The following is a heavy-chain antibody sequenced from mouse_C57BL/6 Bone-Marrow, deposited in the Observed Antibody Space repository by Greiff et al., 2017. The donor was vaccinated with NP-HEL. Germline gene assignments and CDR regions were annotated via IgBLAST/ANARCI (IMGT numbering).Heavy chain of an antibody. Sequence: EVQVVESGEGLVKPGGSLKLSCAASGFTFSSYAMSWVRQTPEKRLEWVAYISSGGDYIYYADTVKGRFTISRDNARNTLYLQMSSLKSEDTAMYYCTRGIYYGKGGYFDVWGTGTTVTVSS. CDR2: ISSGGDYI. V-gene: IGHV5-9-1*02. D-gene: IGHD2-1*01. CDR1: GFTFSSYA. CDR3: TRGIYYGKGGYFDV. J-gene: IGHJ1*03.